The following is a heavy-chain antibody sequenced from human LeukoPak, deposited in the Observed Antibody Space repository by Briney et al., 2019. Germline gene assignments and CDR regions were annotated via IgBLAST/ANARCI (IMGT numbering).Heavy chain of an antibody. Sequence: PGGSLGLSCAASGFTFSNAWMSWVRQAPGKGLEWVGRIKSKTDGGTTDYAAPVKGRFTISRDDSKNTLYLQMNSLKTEDTAVYYCTTVLGAAATYYYYYYMDVWGKGTTVTVSS. V-gene: IGHV3-15*01. J-gene: IGHJ6*03. CDR1: GFTFSNAW. D-gene: IGHD6-13*01. CDR3: TTVLGAAATYYYYYYMDV. CDR2: IKSKTDGGTT.